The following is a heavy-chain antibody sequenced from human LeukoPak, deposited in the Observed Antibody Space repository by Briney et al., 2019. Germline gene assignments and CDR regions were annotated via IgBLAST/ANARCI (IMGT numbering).Heavy chain of an antibody. V-gene: IGHV3-21*01. D-gene: IGHD6-19*01. J-gene: IGHJ6*02. Sequence: GGFLRLSCAASEFTVSTNYMTWVRQAPGKGLEWVSSFSGSSGYIYYADSVKGRFTISRDNAKNSLYLQMDSLRAEDAAVYYCARGLHSGIVVADLYYFYGMDVWGQGTTVTVS. CDR1: EFTVSTNY. CDR3: ARGLHSGIVVADLYYFYGMDV. CDR2: FSGSSGYI.